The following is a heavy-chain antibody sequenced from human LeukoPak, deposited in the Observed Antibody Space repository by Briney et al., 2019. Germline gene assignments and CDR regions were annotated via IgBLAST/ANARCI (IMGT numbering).Heavy chain of an antibody. Sequence: ASVKVSCKASGYTFTSYGISWVRPAPGQGLEWMGWISAYNGNTNYAQKLQGRVTMTTDTSTSTAYMELRNLRSDDTAVFYCARGTQLRYFAWFSSHHYCGMDVWGQGTKVTVSS. J-gene: IGHJ6*02. V-gene: IGHV1-18*01. CDR1: GYTFTSYG. CDR3: ARGTQLRYFAWFSSHHYCGMDV. D-gene: IGHD3-9*01. CDR2: ISAYNGNT.